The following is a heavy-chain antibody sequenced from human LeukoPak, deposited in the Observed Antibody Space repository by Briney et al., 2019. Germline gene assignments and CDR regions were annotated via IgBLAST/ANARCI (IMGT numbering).Heavy chain of an antibody. J-gene: IGHJ4*02. D-gene: IGHD2-15*01. CDR2: SYSAGST. CDR1: GFTVSSSY. CDR3: ARKTPRFGDYDY. Sequence: PGGSLRLSCAASGFTVSSSYMSWVRQAPGKGLEWVSLSYSAGSTYYADSVKGRFTISRDNSKNTLYLQMNSLRAEDTAVYYCARKTPRFGDYDYWGREPWSPSPQ. V-gene: IGHV3-66*01.